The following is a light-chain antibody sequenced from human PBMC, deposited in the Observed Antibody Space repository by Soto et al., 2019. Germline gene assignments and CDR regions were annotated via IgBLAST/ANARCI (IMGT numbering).Light chain of an antibody. Sequence: DIQMTQSPSSLSASVGDRVTVTCRASQGIGSYLAWYQQKPGKVPKLLIYAASTLQPGVPSRFSGSGSGTDFTLTISSLQPEDVATYYCQKYDSAASLTFGGGTKVEIK. CDR1: QGIGSY. V-gene: IGKV1-27*01. CDR2: AAS. CDR3: QKYDSAASLT. J-gene: IGKJ4*01.